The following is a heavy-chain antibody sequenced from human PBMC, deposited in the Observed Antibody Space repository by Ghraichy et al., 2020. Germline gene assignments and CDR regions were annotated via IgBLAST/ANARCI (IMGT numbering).Heavy chain of an antibody. CDR3: AKDRNGGSGPARYFDY. D-gene: IGHD6-19*01. V-gene: IGHV3-23*01. J-gene: IGHJ4*02. Sequence: LSLTCAASGFTFSSYAMSWVRQAPGKGLEWVSAISGSGGSTYYADSVKGRFTISRDNSKNTLYLQMNSLRAEDTAVYYCAKDRNGGSGPARYFDYWGQGTLVTVSS. CDR2: ISGSGGST. CDR1: GFTFSSYA.